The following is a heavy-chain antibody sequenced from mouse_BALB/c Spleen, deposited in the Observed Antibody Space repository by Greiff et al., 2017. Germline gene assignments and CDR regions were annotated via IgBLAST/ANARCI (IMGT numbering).Heavy chain of an antibody. Sequence: QVQLKESGPGLVAPSQSLSITCTVSGFSLTGYGVNWVRQPPGKGLEWLGMIWGDGSTDYNSALKSRLSISKYNSKSQVFLKMNSLQTDDTARYYCARDGNPYYDALDYWGQGTSVTVSS. CDR3: ARDGNPYYDALDY. D-gene: IGHD2-1*01. V-gene: IGHV2-6-7*01. J-gene: IGHJ4*01. CDR2: IWGDGST. CDR1: GFSLTGYG.